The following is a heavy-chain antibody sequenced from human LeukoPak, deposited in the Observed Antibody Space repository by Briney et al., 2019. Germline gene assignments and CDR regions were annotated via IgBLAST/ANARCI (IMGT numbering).Heavy chain of an antibody. CDR3: ARGFKDKLMATIGSDFDY. V-gene: IGHV1-8*01. Sequence: EASVKVSCKASGYTFTSYDINWVRQATGQGIEWMGWMNLNSGNTGYAQKFQGRVTMTRNTSISTAYMELSSLRSEDTAVYYCARGFKDKLMATIGSDFDYWGQGTLVTVSS. CDR1: GYTFTSYD. D-gene: IGHD5-24*01. CDR2: MNLNSGNT. J-gene: IGHJ4*02.